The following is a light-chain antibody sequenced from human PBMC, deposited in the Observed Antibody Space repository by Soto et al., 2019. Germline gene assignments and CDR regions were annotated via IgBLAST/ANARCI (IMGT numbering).Light chain of an antibody. V-gene: IGKV3-20*01. CDR2: GAS. CDR3: QQYGSSLFT. J-gene: IGKJ3*01. CDR1: QSVSRSY. Sequence: EIVLTQSPGTLSLSPGERATLSCRASQSVSRSYLAWYQQKPGQAPRLLIYGASSRAAGIPGWFGGGGSATDFTLTISRLEPDDFTVYYCQQYGSSLFTFGPGTKVDIK.